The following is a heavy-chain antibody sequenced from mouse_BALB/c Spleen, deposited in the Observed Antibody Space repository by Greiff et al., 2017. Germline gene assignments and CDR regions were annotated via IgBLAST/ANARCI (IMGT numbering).Heavy chain of an antibody. CDR2: IYYSGTI. D-gene: IGHD2-1*01. CDR1: GISITTGNYR. J-gene: IGHJ2*01. CDR3: ARERYYGNYFDY. Sequence: EVKLQESGPGLVKPSQTVSLTCTVTGISITTGNYRWGWIRQFPGNKLEWIGYIYYSGTITYNPSLTSRTTITRDTSKNQFFLEMNSLTAEDTATYYCARERYYGNYFDYWGQGTTLTVSS. V-gene: IGHV3-5*02.